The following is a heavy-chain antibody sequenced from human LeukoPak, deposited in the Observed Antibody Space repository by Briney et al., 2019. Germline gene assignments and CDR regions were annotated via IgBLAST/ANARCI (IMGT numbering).Heavy chain of an antibody. CDR2: ISCDGSNK. V-gene: IGHV3-30*18. J-gene: IGHJ4*02. CDR1: GFTFSSYG. CDR3: AKDLITGTETPFDY. Sequence: GRSLRLSCAASGFTFSSYGIHWVRQAPGKGLEWVAVISCDGSNKYYADSVKGRFTISRDNSKNTLYLQMNSLRAEDTAVYYCAKDLITGTETPFDYWGQGTLVTVSS. D-gene: IGHD1-7*01.